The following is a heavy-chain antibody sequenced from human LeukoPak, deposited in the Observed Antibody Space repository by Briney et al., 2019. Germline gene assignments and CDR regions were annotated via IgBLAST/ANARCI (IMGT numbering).Heavy chain of an antibody. Sequence: GGSLGLSCAASGFTFRSYSLNWVRQAPGKGLEWVSYISSSSSTMYYADSVKGRFTISRDNAKNSLYLQMNSLRDEDTAVYYCARGMAAIGTSYYYGMGVWGQGTTVTVS. CDR2: ISSSSSTM. J-gene: IGHJ6*02. V-gene: IGHV3-48*02. CDR3: ARGMAAIGTSYYYGMGV. D-gene: IGHD6-13*01. CDR1: GFTFRSYS.